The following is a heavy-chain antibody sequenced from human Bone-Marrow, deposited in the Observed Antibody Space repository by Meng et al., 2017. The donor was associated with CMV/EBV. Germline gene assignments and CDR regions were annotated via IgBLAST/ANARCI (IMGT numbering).Heavy chain of an antibody. D-gene: IGHD6-19*01. Sequence: SETLSLTCTVSGGSISRDYWSWIRQPPGKGLDWIGYIYSSGRTNYNPSLRSRLTISLDTSKKQFSLKLSSVTAADTAVYYCARGSPNNGWYQIDDWGQGTLVTV. CDR1: GGSISRDY. V-gene: IGHV4-59*01. CDR2: IYSSGRT. J-gene: IGHJ4*02. CDR3: ARGSPNNGWYQIDD.